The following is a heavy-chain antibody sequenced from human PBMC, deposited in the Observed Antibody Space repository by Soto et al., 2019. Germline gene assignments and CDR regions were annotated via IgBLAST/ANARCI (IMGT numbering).Heavy chain of an antibody. V-gene: IGHV4-39*01. D-gene: IGHD3-22*01. Sequence: QLQMQEPGPGLVKPSETLSLTCTVSDGSISTSSYYWGWIRQSPGKGLEWIGTIFYTGRTYYNPSLESRVTLSGDTSKNQFSLHLTSVTAADTAVYYCTRHHPHHYDSSGYFDYWGQGTLVTVSS. CDR2: IFYTGRT. CDR1: DGSISTSSYY. CDR3: TRHHPHHYDSSGYFDY. J-gene: IGHJ4*02.